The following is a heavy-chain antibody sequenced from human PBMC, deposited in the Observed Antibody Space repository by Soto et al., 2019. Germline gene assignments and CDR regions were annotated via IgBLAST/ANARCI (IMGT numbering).Heavy chain of an antibody. CDR1: GFTFSSYW. CDR2: ISSDGSTT. V-gene: IGHV3-74*01. CDR3: ARLAGSNAFAI. D-gene: IGHD6-19*01. J-gene: IGHJ3*02. Sequence: EVQVVESGGGLVHPGGSLRLSCAASGFTFSSYWMHWVRQAPGKGLVWVSRISSDGSTTTCADSVKGRFTISRDNAKNTLYLQMNSLRAEDTAVYCCARLAGSNAFAIWGQGTMVTVSS.